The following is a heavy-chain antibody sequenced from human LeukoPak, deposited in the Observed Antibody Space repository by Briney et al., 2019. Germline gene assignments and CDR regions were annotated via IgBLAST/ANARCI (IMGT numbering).Heavy chain of an antibody. CDR2: MHNTGFA. J-gene: IGHJ4*02. V-gene: IGHV4-31*03. D-gene: IGHD4-23*01. CDR1: GGPISSFDYS. Sequence: PSETLSLTCTVAGGPISSFDYSWTWIRLHPGKGLEWIAYMHNTGFAYYNPSLKNRVAVSVDASNNQFSLWLTSVTAADTAIYYCAGKPNSLYYFDYWGQGALVTVSS. CDR3: AGKPNSLYYFDY.